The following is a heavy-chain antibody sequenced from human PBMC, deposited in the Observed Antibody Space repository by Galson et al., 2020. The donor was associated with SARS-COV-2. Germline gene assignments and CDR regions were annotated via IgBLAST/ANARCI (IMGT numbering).Heavy chain of an antibody. J-gene: IGHJ6*02. V-gene: IGHV2-70*17. Sequence: ESGPTLVKPTQTLTLTCTFSGFSLSTPGMCLSWIRQPPGKALEWLARIDWDDDKFYSTPLKTRLTISKDTSRNQVVLTLTDMDPVDTATYYCARRTRGNMGGGYYYYGVDVWGQGTTVTFS. CDR1: GFSLSTPGMC. CDR2: IDWDDDK. D-gene: IGHD3-16*01. CDR3: ARRTRGNMGGGYYYYGVDV.